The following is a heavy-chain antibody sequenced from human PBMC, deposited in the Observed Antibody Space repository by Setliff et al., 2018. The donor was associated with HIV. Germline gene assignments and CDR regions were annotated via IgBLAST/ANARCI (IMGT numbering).Heavy chain of an antibody. J-gene: IGHJ6*02. CDR3: ARDPLFVVVPAALGGMDV. CDR1: GLPFYNYW. Sequence: GGSLRLSCVASGLPFYNYWMTWLRRAPGRGLEWVAVMSIHGNVIIYADSVEGRFTISRDNSRNRLFLQMNSLRVEDTAVYYCARDPLFVVVPAALGGMDVWGQGTTVTVSS. V-gene: IGHV3-30*03. D-gene: IGHD2-2*01. CDR2: MSIHGNVI.